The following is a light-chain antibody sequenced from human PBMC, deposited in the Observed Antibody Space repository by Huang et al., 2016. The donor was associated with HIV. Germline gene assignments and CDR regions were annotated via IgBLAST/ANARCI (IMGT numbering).Light chain of an antibody. CDR3: QQYGSSPVYT. J-gene: IGKJ2*01. CDR2: GAS. Sequence: EIELTQSPGTLYLSPGERATLSCRASQSISSRYLAWYQPKPGQAPRLLIYGASSMATGIPDRFSGSVSGTDFTLPISRLEPEDFAVYYCQQYGSSPVYTFGQGTKLEIK. CDR1: QSISSRY. V-gene: IGKV3-20*01.